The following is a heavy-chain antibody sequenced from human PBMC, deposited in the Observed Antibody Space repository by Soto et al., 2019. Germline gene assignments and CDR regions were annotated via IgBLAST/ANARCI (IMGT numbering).Heavy chain of an antibody. Sequence: EVQLVASGGGSVQRGGSLRLSCAASGFTFDYYWMHWVRQLPGQGLVWVSHVMNDGSRTTYADSVKGRFTISRDNAKNAIFLKMTSLSVDVTAVYFCARGDRGGFDLWGQGTMVTVSS. D-gene: IGHD3-10*01. J-gene: IGHJ3*01. CDR2: VMNDGSRT. V-gene: IGHV3-74*03. CDR1: GFTFDYYW. CDR3: ARGDRGGFDL.